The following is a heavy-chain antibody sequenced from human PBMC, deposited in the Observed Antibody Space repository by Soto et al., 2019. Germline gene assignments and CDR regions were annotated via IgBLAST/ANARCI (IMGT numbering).Heavy chain of an antibody. J-gene: IGHJ2*01. Sequence: QVQLVESGGGVVQPGRSLRLSCAASGFTFSRYTMHWVRQAPGKGLEWVAVTSYDGSTKYYADSVKGRLTISRDNNNNTLFLQVTSLRAEDTAVYYCAKDGGFDYGFWYFDLWGRGTLVTVSS. V-gene: IGHV3-30-3*01. CDR1: GFTFSRYT. D-gene: IGHD4-17*01. CDR2: TSYDGSTK. CDR3: AKDGGFDYGFWYFDL.